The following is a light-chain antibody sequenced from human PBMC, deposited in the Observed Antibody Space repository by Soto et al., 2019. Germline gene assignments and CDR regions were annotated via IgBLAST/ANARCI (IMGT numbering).Light chain of an antibody. Sequence: QSALTQPASVSGSPGQSITISCTGTSSDVGRYNYVSWYQQHPGKAPKLMIYEVSNRPSGVSNRFSGSKSGNTASLTISGLQAEDEADYCCSSYTSSSTRVFGGGTKLTVL. J-gene: IGLJ3*02. CDR2: EVS. V-gene: IGLV2-14*01. CDR1: SSDVGRYNY. CDR3: SSYTSSSTRV.